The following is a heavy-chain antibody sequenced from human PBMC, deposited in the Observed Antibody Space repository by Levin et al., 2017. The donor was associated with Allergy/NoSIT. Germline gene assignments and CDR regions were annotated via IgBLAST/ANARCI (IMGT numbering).Heavy chain of an antibody. Sequence: SCTGSGFTFGDYAMSWVRQAPGKGLEWVGFIRNKAHGGTTEYAASVKGRLTISRDDSKSIAHLQMNSLKTEDTVVYFCARGGPPNYDYNWGSYRDGYFDYWGQGTLVTVSS. V-gene: IGHV3-49*04. J-gene: IGHJ4*02. CDR3: ARGGPPNYDYNWGSYRDGYFDY. D-gene: IGHD3-16*02. CDR2: IRNKAHGGTT. CDR1: GFTFGDYA.